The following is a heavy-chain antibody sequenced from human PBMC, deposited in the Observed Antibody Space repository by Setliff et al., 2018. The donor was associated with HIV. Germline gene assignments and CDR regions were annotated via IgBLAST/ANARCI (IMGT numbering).Heavy chain of an antibody. CDR3: ARAGIATSQNWFDP. V-gene: IGHV1-69*13. J-gene: IGHJ5*02. Sequence: GASVKVSCKASGGTFSSYSITWVRQAPGQGLEWVGGIIPVFGSANYAQKFQGRVTITADESTTTAYLELTSPRSEDTAVYYCARAGIATSQNWFDPWGQGTLVTVSS. D-gene: IGHD6-13*01. CDR1: GGTFSSYS. CDR2: IIPVFGSA.